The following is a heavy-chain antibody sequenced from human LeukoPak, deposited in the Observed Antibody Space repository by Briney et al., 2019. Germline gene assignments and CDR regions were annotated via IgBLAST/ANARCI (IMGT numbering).Heavy chain of an antibody. CDR1: GYTFTSYY. Sequence: GASVKVSCKASGYTFTSYYMHWVRQAPGQGLEWMGIINPSGGSTSYAQKFQGRVTMTRDMSTSTVYMELSSLRSEDTAVYYCARERVAARIFDPWGQGTLVTVSS. V-gene: IGHV1-46*01. CDR3: ARERVAARIFDP. J-gene: IGHJ5*02. D-gene: IGHD6-6*01. CDR2: INPSGGST.